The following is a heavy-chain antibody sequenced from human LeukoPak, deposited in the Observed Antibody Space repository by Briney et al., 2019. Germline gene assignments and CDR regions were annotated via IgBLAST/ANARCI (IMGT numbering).Heavy chain of an antibody. J-gene: IGHJ4*02. CDR3: ARHSFDYDRSGYFYSFYY. Sequence: PSETLSLTCTVSGVSISNSNYYWGWIRQPPGKGLEWLGSIQYSGSTHYNPSLKSRVTISVDTSKNQFSLNLNSVTAADTAVYYCARHSFDYDRSGYFYSFYYWGQGTLVTVSS. D-gene: IGHD3-22*01. CDR1: GVSISNSNYY. V-gene: IGHV4-39*01. CDR2: IQYSGST.